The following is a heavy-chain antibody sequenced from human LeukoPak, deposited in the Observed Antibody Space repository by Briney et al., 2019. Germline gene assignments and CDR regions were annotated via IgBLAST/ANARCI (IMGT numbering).Heavy chain of an antibody. CDR2: IIPIFGTA. Sequence: SVKVSCKASGGTFSSYAISWGRQAPGQGLGWMGGIIPIFGTANYAQKFQGRVTITADKSTSTAYMELSSLRSEDTAVYYYARIPPPHPSNPYGNWFDPWGQGTLVTVSS. V-gene: IGHV1-69*06. CDR3: ARIPPPHPSNPYGNWFDP. D-gene: IGHD4-11*01. J-gene: IGHJ5*02. CDR1: GGTFSSYA.